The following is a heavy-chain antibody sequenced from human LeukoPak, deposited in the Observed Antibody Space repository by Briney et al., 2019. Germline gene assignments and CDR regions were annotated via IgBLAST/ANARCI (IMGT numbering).Heavy chain of an antibody. CDR1: GYRFINYW. D-gene: IGHD1-1*01. Sequence: GESLKISCKGSGYRFINYWIGWVRQMPGKGLEWMGIIYPGDSDTRYSPSFQGQVTISVDKSISTAHLQWSSLKASDTAMYYCARGTTGTKWFDDCSQATLVTVSS. V-gene: IGHV5-51*01. CDR2: IYPGDSDT. CDR3: ARGTTGTKWFDD. J-gene: IGHJ4*02.